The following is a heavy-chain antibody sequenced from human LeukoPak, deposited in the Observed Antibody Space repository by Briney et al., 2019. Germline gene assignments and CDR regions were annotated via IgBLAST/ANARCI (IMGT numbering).Heavy chain of an antibody. V-gene: IGHV1-69*02. CDR2: IIPILGIA. D-gene: IGHD6-13*01. CDR1: GGTFSSYT. CDR3: ASPEALYSSSWYFLEDDAFDI. J-gene: IGHJ3*02. Sequence: SVKVSCKASGGTFSSYTISWVRQAPGQGLEWVGRIIPILGIANYAQKFQGRVTITADKSASTAYMELSSLRSEDTAVYYCASPEALYSSSWYFLEDDAFDIWGQGTMVTVSS.